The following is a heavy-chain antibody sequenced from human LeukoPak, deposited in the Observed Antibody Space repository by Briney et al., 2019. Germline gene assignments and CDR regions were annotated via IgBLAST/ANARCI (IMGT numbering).Heavy chain of an antibody. CDR2: IYYSGGT. CDR3: ARNIAARSPFDY. V-gene: IGHV4-59*01. Sequence: PSETLSLTCTVSGGSISSYYWSWIRQPPGKGLEWIGYIYYSGGTNYNPSLKSRVTISVDTSKNQFSLKLSSVTAADTAVYYCARNIAARSPFDYWGQGTLVTVSS. J-gene: IGHJ4*02. CDR1: GGSISSYY. D-gene: IGHD6-6*01.